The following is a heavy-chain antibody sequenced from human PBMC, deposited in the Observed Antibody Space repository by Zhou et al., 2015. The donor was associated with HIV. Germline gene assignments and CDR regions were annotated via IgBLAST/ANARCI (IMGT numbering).Heavy chain of an antibody. D-gene: IGHD6-13*01. CDR2: IKHTGTT. Sequence: QVQLLQWGAGMLKPSDTLSLNCAVYGGSFNAYYWTWIRQPPGKGLEWIGEIKHTGTTNYNPSLKSRASISLDTSKNQFSLKLTSVTAADTAIYFCARESKGGSSWYGDYNYDVWGQGTRVIVAS. V-gene: IGHV4-34*01. CDR1: GGSFNAYY. CDR3: ARESKGGSSWYGDYNYDV. J-gene: IGHJ4*02.